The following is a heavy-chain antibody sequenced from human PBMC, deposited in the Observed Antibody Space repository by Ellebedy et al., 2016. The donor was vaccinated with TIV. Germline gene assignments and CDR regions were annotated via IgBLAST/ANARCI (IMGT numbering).Heavy chain of an antibody. Sequence: MPSETLSLTCTVSGGSISSYYWSWIRQPPGKGLEWIGEINHSGSTNYNPSLKSRVTISVDTSKNQFSLKLSSVTAADTAVYYCARRDGRRRFDYWGQGTLVTVSS. D-gene: IGHD5-24*01. CDR2: INHSGST. CDR3: ARRDGRRRFDY. J-gene: IGHJ4*02. V-gene: IGHV4-34*01. CDR1: GGSISSYY.